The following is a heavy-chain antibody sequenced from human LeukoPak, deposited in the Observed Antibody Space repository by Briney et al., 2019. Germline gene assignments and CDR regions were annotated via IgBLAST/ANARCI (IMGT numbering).Heavy chain of an antibody. Sequence: PSETLSLTCTVSGGSISSYYWSWIRQPPGKGLEWVGYIYYSGSTNYNPSLKSRVTLSVDRSKNQFSLKLTSVTAADTAVYYCANRGSIADWYFDLWGRGTLVTVSS. D-gene: IGHD6-6*01. J-gene: IGHJ2*01. CDR1: GGSISSYY. CDR3: ANRGSIADWYFDL. V-gene: IGHV4-59*01. CDR2: IYYSGST.